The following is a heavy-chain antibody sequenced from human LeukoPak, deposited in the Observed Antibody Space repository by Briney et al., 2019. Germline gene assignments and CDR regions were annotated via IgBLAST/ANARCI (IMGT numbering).Heavy chain of an antibody. CDR2: ISGSGGST. Sequence: GGSLRLSCAASGFTFSSYAMSWVRQAPGKGLEWASAISGSGGSTYYADSVKGRFTISRDNSKNTLYLQMNSLRAEDTAVYYCAMTAVAGTEYYFDYWGQGTLVTVSS. CDR3: AMTAVAGTEYYFDY. J-gene: IGHJ4*02. V-gene: IGHV3-23*01. D-gene: IGHD6-19*01. CDR1: GFTFSSYA.